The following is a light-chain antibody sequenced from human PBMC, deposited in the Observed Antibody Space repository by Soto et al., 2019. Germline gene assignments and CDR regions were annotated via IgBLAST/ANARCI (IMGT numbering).Light chain of an antibody. CDR2: AAS. V-gene: IGKV1-39*01. CDR3: QQGYTSAIP. CDR1: QSISSY. J-gene: IGKJ1*01. Sequence: QVSQQQSSLSASVGDRVTITCGASQSISSYLNWYQQKPGKAPKLLNYAASSLQSGVPSRFSGSGSGTDFTLTIISLLPEDFATYYCQQGYTSAIPFGQGTKVDIK.